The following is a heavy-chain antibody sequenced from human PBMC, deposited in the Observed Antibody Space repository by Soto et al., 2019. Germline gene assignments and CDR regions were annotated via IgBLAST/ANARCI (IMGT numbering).Heavy chain of an antibody. CDR1: GYTLTSYG. Sequence: QVQLLQSGAEVEKPGASVTVSCKDSGYTLTSYGISWVRQAPGQGLEWRGWISGYNGKTDYAQNLQGRVTMTTDTSPSTAYIELRSLRSDDTAVYYCARGSMVRGVSKFDPWGQGTLVTVSS. V-gene: IGHV1-18*04. J-gene: IGHJ5*02. D-gene: IGHD3-10*01. CDR2: ISGYNGKT. CDR3: ARGSMVRGVSKFDP.